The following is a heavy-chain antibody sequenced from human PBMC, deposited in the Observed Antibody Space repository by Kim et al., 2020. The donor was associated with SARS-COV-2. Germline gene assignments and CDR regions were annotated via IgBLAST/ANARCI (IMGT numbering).Heavy chain of an antibody. CDR2: IYYSGST. Sequence: SETLSLTCTVSRGSVSSGSYYWSWIRQPPGKGLEWIGYIYYSGSTNYNPSLKSRVTISVDTSKNQFPLKLSSVTAADTAVYYCARDRSRYAVAGTYFDYWGQGTLVTVSS. CDR1: RGSVSSGSYY. D-gene: IGHD6-19*01. J-gene: IGHJ4*02. V-gene: IGHV4-61*01. CDR3: ARDRSRYAVAGTYFDY.